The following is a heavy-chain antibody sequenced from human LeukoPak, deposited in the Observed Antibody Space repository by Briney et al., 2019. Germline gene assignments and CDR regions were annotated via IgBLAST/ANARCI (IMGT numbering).Heavy chain of an antibody. J-gene: IGHJ4*02. V-gene: IGHV3-11*04. Sequence: GGSLRLSCAASGFTFSDYYMSWFRQAPGKGLQGVSYISSSGSTIYYADSAQGRFTIWWDNAKNSLYLQMNSLRHEYTTVCYCSRDRLRGYGGVDYWGQGTLVTVYS. CDR2: ISSSGSTI. CDR1: GFTFSDYY. CDR3: SRDRLRGYGGVDY. D-gene: IGHD1-26*01.